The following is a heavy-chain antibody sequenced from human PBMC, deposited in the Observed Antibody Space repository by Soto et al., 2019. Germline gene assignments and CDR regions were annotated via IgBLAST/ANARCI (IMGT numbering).Heavy chain of an antibody. V-gene: IGHV3-48*02. J-gene: IGHJ4*02. CDR1: GFTFTSYS. CDR2: ITSKSTTI. Sequence: PGGSLRLSCAASGFTFTSYSMNWVRQAPGQGLEWVSYITSKSTTIKYADSVKGRFTVSRDNAKNSLYLQLNSLRDEDTAIYYCAKPGRGQLLYIDYWGQGALVTVSS. D-gene: IGHD2-2*01. CDR3: AKPGRGQLLYIDY.